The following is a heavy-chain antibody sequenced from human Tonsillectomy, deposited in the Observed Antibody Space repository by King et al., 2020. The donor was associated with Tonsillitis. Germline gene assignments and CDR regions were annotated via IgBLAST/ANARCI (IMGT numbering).Heavy chain of an antibody. Sequence: VQLVESGGGLVQPGGSLKLSCAASGFTFSGSAMHWVRQASGKGLEWVGRIRSKANSSATAYAASGKGRFTISRDDSKNTTYLQMNSLKTEDTAVYYCTRPHYYGSGSYSDYWGQGALVTVSS. V-gene: IGHV3-73*02. CDR2: IRSKANSSAT. J-gene: IGHJ4*02. CDR1: GFTFSGSA. D-gene: IGHD3-10*01. CDR3: TRPHYYGSGSYSDY.